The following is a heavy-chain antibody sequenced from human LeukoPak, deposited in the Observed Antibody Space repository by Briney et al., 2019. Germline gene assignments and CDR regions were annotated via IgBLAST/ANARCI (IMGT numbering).Heavy chain of an antibody. D-gene: IGHD6-6*01. CDR1: XXSXXXXXXX. Sequence: PSETLTLTCTVSXXSXXXXXXXWXXIRXPXXXXXXXIGSIYYSGSTYYNPSLKSRVTISVDTSKNQFSLNLNSVIAADTAVYYCARGGAARLHFQNWGQGTLVTVSS. J-gene: IGHJ1*01. CDR2: IYYSGST. V-gene: IGHV4-39*07. CDR3: ARGGAARLHFQN.